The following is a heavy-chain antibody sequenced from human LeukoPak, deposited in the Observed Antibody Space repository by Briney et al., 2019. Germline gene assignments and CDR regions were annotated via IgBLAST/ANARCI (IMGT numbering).Heavy chain of an antibody. CDR2: IYTSGST. CDR3: ARGLYYFYCMDV. Sequence: SETLSLTCAVSGGSISSGGYSWSWIRQPPGKGLEWIGYIYTSGSTNYNPSLKSRVTISVDTSKNQFSLKLSSVTAADTAVYYCARGLYYFYCMDVWGKGTTVTVSS. CDR1: GGSISSGGYS. D-gene: IGHD2-21*01. J-gene: IGHJ6*03. V-gene: IGHV4-61*08.